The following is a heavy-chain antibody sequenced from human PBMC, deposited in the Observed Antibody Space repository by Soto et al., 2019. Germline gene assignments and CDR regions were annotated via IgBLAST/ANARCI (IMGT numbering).Heavy chain of an antibody. J-gene: IGHJ4*02. CDR1: GGSISSGGYY. V-gene: IGHV4-31*03. D-gene: IGHD3-22*01. CDR3: ARAIGPGYDSSGYYFRSYYFDY. Sequence: LSLTCTVSGGSISSGGYYWSWIRQHPGKGLEWIGYIYYSGSTYYNPSLMSRVTISVDTSKNQFSLKLSSVTAADTAVYYCARAIGPGYDSSGYYFRSYYFDYWGQGTLVTVSS. CDR2: IYYSGST.